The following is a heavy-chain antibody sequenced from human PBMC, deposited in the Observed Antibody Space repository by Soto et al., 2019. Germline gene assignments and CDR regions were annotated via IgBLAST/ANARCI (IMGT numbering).Heavy chain of an antibody. CDR1: GGSISSNY. Sequence: SETLSLTCTVSGGSISSNYWSWIRQPPGKGLEWIGYIYNSGSTSYNPSLKSRVTISADTSKNQFSLKLSSLTAADTAVYYCAQSTGWPGFDFWGQGTLVTVSS. CDR3: AQSTGWPGFDF. CDR2: IYNSGST. J-gene: IGHJ4*02. V-gene: IGHV4-59*01. D-gene: IGHD2-8*02.